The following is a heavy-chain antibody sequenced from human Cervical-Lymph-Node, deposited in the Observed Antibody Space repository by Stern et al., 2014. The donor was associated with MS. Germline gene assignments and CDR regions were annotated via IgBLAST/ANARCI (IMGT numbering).Heavy chain of an antibody. CDR2: IIPVLLTP. CDR1: GGSFSRNA. J-gene: IGHJ6*02. V-gene: IGHV1-69*06. CDR3: ARTVSAWNGDLMGAAPSGYYYGMDV. D-gene: IGHD1-1*01. Sequence: QVQLVHSGAEVKKPGSSVKVSCMASGGSFSRNAISLVRQAPGQVLECVGGIIPVLLTPKYAQNFQGSVIITADRSTSTVYLALTSQRSEDTAVYYCARTVSAWNGDLMGAAPSGYYYGMDVWGQGTTVTVSS.